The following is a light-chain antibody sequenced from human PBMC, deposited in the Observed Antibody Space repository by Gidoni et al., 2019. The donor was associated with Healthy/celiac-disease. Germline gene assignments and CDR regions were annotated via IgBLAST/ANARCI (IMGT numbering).Light chain of an antibody. J-gene: IGKJ2*01. CDR1: QGISSY. V-gene: IGKV1-8*01. CDR3: QQYYSYPYT. CDR2: AAS. Sequence: AIRMTQSPSSLSASPGDRVTITFRASQGISSYLAWYQQKPGKAPKLLIYAASTLQSGVPSRFSGSGSGTDFTLTISCLQSEDVATYYCQQYYSYPYTFGQGTKLEIK.